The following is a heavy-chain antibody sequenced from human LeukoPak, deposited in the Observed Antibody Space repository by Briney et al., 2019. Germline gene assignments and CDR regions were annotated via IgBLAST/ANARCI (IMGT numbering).Heavy chain of an antibody. CDR1: GYTFTGYY. Sequence: ASVKVSCKASGYTFTGYYMHWVRQAPGQGLEWMGWTNPNSGGTNYAQKFQGRVTMTRDTSISTAYMELSRLRSDDTAVYYCARGYYDSSGYPPCDIWGQGTMVTVSS. D-gene: IGHD3-22*01. CDR2: TNPNSGGT. CDR3: ARGYYDSSGYPPCDI. V-gene: IGHV1-2*02. J-gene: IGHJ3*02.